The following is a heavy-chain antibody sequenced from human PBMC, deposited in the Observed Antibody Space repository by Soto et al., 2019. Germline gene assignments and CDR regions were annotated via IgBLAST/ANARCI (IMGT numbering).Heavy chain of an antibody. CDR2: IYYSGST. Sequence: TLSLTCTVSGGSVSSGSYYWSWIRQPPGKGLEWIGYIYYSGSTNYNPSLKSRVTISVDTSKNQFSLKLSSVTAADTAVYYCARDRKGGYTVTPYNWFDPWGQGTLVTVSS. J-gene: IGHJ5*02. CDR1: GGSVSSGSYY. CDR3: ARDRKGGYTVTPYNWFDP. D-gene: IGHD4-17*01. V-gene: IGHV4-61*01.